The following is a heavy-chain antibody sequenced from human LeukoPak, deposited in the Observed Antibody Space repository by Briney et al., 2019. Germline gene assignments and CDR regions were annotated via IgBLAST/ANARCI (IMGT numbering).Heavy chain of an antibody. CDR3: ARGGDIVVVPAAKGYYYYGIDV. D-gene: IGHD2-2*01. CDR1: GFTFSSYA. CDR2: ISYDGSNK. V-gene: IGHV3-30-3*01. Sequence: GGSLRLSCAASGFTFSSYAMHWVRQAPGKGLEWVAVISYDGSNKYYADSVKGRFTISRDNSKNTLYLQMNSLRAEDTAVYYCARGGDIVVVPAAKGYYYYGIDVWGQGTTVTVSS. J-gene: IGHJ6*02.